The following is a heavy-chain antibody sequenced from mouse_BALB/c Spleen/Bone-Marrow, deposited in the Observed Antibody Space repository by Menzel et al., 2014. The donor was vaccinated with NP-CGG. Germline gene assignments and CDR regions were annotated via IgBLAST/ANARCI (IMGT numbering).Heavy chain of an antibody. J-gene: IGHJ3*01. CDR2: ISTYPGNT. D-gene: IGHD2-14*01. V-gene: IGHV1-67*01. CDR3: ARGNRYDGAWFAY. Sequence: QVQLQHSGPELVRPGVPVKISCKGSGYTFTDYAMHWVKQSHAKSLEWIGVISTYPGNTNYNQKFKGKATMTVDKSSSTAYMELARLTSEDSAIYYCARGNRYDGAWFAYWGQGTLVTVSA. CDR1: GYTFTDYA.